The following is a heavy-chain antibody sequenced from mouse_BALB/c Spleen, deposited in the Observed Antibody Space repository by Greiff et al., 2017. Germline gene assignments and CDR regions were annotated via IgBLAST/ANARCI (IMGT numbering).Heavy chain of an antibody. J-gene: IGHJ2*01. D-gene: IGHD1-1*02. V-gene: IGHV3-2*02. CDR3: ARGLWSFFDY. CDR2: ISYSGST. Sequence: EVMLVESGPGLVKPSQSLSLTCTVTGYSITSDYAWNWIRQFPGNKLEWMGYISYSGSTSYNPSLKSRISITRDTSKNQFFLQLNSVTTEDTATYYCARGLWSFFDYWGQGTTLTVSS. CDR1: GYSITSDYA.